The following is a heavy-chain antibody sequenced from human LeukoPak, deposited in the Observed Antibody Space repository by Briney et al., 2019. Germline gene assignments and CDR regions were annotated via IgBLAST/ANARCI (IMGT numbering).Heavy chain of an antibody. CDR1: GFTFSSYW. CDR2: IKPDGSEK. V-gene: IGHV3-7*04. Sequence: GGSLRLSCAVSGFTFSSYWMNWVRQAPGKGPEWVANIKPDGSEKFYVDSVKGRFTVSRDNARNLLYLQMNSLRAEDTALYYCARGASYWGQGTLVTVSS. J-gene: IGHJ4*02. CDR3: ARGASY.